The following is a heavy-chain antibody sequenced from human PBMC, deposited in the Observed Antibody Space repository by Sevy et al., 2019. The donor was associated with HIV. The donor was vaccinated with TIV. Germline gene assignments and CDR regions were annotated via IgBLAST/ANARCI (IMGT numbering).Heavy chain of an antibody. Sequence: GGSLRLSCAASGFTFSSYAMSWVRQAPGKGLEWVSAISGSGGSTYYVDSVKGRFTISRDNSKNTLYLQMNSLRAEDTAVYYCEKDPQYIYYDFWSGPDDAFDIWGQGTMVTVSS. J-gene: IGHJ3*02. V-gene: IGHV3-23*01. D-gene: IGHD3-3*01. CDR1: GFTFSSYA. CDR3: EKDPQYIYYDFWSGPDDAFDI. CDR2: ISGSGGST.